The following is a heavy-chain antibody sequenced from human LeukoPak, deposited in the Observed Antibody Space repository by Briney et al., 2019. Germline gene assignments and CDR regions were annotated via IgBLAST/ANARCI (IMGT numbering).Heavy chain of an antibody. J-gene: IGHJ4*02. CDR2: ISSSSSTI. Sequence: GRSLRLSCAASGFTFSSYSMNWVRQAPGKGLEWVSYISSSSSTIYYADSVKGRFTISRDNAKNSLYLQMNSLRDEDTAVYYCAREDYYDSSGLDYWGQGTLVTVSS. D-gene: IGHD3-22*01. CDR3: AREDYYDSSGLDY. CDR1: GFTFSSYS. V-gene: IGHV3-48*02.